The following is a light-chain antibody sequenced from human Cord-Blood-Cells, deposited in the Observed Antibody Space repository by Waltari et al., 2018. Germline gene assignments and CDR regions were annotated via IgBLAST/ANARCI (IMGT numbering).Light chain of an antibody. CDR3: QHGT. V-gene: IGKV3-11*01. CDR2: DAS. J-gene: IGKJ1*01. CDR1: QSVSSY. Sequence: EIVLTQSPATLSLSPGERATLSCRASQSVSSYLAWYQQKPGQAPRLLIYDASNRATGIPARFSCSGSGTDFTLTISSLEPEDFAVYYCQHGTFGQGTKVEIK.